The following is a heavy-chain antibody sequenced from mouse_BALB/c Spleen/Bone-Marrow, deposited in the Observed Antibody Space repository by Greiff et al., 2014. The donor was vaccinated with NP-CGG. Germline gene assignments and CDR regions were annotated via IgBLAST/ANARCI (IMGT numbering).Heavy chain of an antibody. CDR2: ISDGGSYT. J-gene: IGHJ3*01. Sequence: EVKLVESGGGLVKSGGSLKLSCAASGFTFSNYGMSWVRQTPEKRLEWVATISDGGSYTFYSDSVKGRFTISRDNAKNNLYLQLSSLRSEDTALYYCARHAYYDQTEVSFVYWGQGTLVTVSA. CDR3: ARHAYYDQTEVSFVY. D-gene: IGHD2-4*01. CDR1: GFTFSNYG. V-gene: IGHV5-9-2*01.